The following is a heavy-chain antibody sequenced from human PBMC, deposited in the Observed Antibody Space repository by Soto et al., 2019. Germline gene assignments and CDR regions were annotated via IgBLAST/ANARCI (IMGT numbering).Heavy chain of an antibody. CDR1: GGSISSGGYY. CDR3: ARTERSGYDYYFDY. Sequence: SETLSLTCTVSGGSISSGGYYWSWIRQPPGKGLEWIGYIYYSGSTNYNPSLKSRVTISVDTSENQFSLKLSSVTAADTAMFYCARTERSGYDYYFDYWGQGILVTVSS. D-gene: IGHD5-12*01. CDR2: IYYSGST. J-gene: IGHJ4*02. V-gene: IGHV4-61*08.